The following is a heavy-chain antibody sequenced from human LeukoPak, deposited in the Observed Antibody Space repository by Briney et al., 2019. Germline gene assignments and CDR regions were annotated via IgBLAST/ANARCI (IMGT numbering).Heavy chain of an antibody. V-gene: IGHV1-24*01. J-gene: IGHJ4*02. CDR2: FDPEDGET. CDR1: GYTFTGYY. CDR3: ATVPCSGGSCYSAYYFDY. Sequence: GASVKVSCKASGYTFTGYYMHWVRQAPGKGLEWMGGFDPEDGETIYAQKFQGRVTMTEDTSTDTAYMELSSLRSEDTAVYYCATVPCSGGSCYSAYYFDYWGQGTLVTVSS. D-gene: IGHD2-15*01.